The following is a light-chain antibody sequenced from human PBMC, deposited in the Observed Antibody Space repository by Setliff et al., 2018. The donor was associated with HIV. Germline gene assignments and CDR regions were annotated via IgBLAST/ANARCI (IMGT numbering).Light chain of an antibody. CDR3: CSNAARPTFYV. V-gene: IGLV2-11*01. Sequence: QSVLAQPRSVSGSPGQSVTISCSGASSDFGAYDYVSWYQQHPGKAPKLILYDVNKRPSGVPDRFSGSKSGNTASLTISGLQAADEATYFCCSNAARPTFYVFGTGTKATVL. J-gene: IGLJ1*01. CDR2: DVN. CDR1: SSDFGAYDY.